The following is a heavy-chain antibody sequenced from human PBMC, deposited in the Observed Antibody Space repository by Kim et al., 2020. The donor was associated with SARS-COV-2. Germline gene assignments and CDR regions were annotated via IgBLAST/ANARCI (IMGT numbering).Heavy chain of an antibody. CDR1: GFTFSSYG. V-gene: IGHV3-30*03. CDR3: ASQAAWFGASPEGVDY. D-gene: IGHD3-10*01. CDR2: ISYDGSNK. J-gene: IGHJ4*01. Sequence: GGSLRLSCAASGFTFSSYGMHWVRQAPGKGLEWVAVISYDGSNKYYADSVKGRFTISRDNSKNTLYLQMNSLRAEDTAVYYCASQAAWFGASPEGVDYWG.